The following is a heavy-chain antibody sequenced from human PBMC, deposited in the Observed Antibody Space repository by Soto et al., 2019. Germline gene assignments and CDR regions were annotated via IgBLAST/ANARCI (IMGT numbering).Heavy chain of an antibody. CDR2: IGGRGRTI. CDR1: GFTFSDYY. V-gene: IGHV3-11*01. CDR3: ARSYGPYYFDY. D-gene: IGHD4-17*01. J-gene: IGHJ4*02. Sequence: QVQLVESGGGLVKPGGSLRLSCVASGFTFSDYYMSWIRQAPGKGLEWVSEIGGRGRTINYADSVKGRFTISRDNAKNSLYLQMNSLRAEDTAVYYCARSYGPYYFDYWGQGTLVTVSS.